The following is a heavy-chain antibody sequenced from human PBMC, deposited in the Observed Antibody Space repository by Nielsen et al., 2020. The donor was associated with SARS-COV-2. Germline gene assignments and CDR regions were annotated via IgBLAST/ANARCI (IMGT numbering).Heavy chain of an antibody. D-gene: IGHD3-16*01. Sequence: SETLSLTCAVSGGSFTDSYWTWIRQPPGKGLEWIGDINHSGSANYNPSLQSRLTISVDTSKNQFSLKLSSVTAADTAVYYCARARCIMITFGGVNWFDPWGQGTLVTVSS. CDR3: ARARCIMITFGGVNWFDP. V-gene: IGHV4-34*01. CDR1: GGSFTDSY. J-gene: IGHJ5*02. CDR2: INHSGSA.